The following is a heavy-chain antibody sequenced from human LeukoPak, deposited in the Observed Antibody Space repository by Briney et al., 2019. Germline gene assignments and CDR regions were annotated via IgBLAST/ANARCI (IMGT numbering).Heavy chain of an antibody. CDR3: ARLQRITMAGPDYWYFDL. CDR1: GDSISSYY. CDR2: IYHNGST. J-gene: IGHJ2*01. Sequence: PSETLSLTCTVSGDSISSYYWSWIRQPPEKGLEWIGYIYHNGSTKYNPPLNSRVTISVDTSKTQFSLKMNSVTAADAAVYYCARLQRITMAGPDYWYFDLWGRGTLVTVSS. D-gene: IGHD3-10*01. V-gene: IGHV4-59*01.